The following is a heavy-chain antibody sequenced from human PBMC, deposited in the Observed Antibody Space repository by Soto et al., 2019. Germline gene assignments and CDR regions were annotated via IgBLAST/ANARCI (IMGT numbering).Heavy chain of an antibody. J-gene: IGHJ3*02. Sequence: GGSLRLSCATSGFTFSGYGGHPGRPAPGKGVAWVAVISYDGSNKYYADSVKGRFTISRDNLKNTLYLQMNSLRAEDTAVYHCAKDKVLYDSSGYYLDAFDIWGQGTMVTVSS. CDR2: ISYDGSNK. CDR1: GFTFSGYG. D-gene: IGHD3-22*01. V-gene: IGHV3-30*18. CDR3: AKDKVLYDSSGYYLDAFDI.